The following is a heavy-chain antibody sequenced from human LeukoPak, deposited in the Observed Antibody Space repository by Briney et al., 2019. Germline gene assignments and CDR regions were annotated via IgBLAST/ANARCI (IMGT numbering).Heavy chain of an antibody. CDR1: GGSLSGYY. D-gene: IGHD5-18*01. CDR2: INHSGST. V-gene: IGHV4-34*01. J-gene: IGHJ4*02. CDR3: ARGKRGYSYANDY. Sequence: PSETLSLTCAVYGGSLSGYYWSWIRQPPGKGLEWIGEINHSGSTNYNPSLKSRVTISVDTSKNQFSLKLSSVTAADTAVYYCARGKRGYSYANDYWGQGTLVTVSS.